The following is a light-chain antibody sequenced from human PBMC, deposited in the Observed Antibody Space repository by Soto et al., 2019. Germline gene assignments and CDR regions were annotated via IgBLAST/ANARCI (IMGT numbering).Light chain of an antibody. CDR2: DVS. Sequence: QSALTQPASVSGSPGQSITISCTGTSSDVGGYNYVSWYQQHPGKAPKLMIYDVSNRPSGVSNRFSGSKSGNTASLTISGLQAEDEADYYCSSYTSRVDVFGTGTKLTVL. J-gene: IGLJ1*01. V-gene: IGLV2-14*01. CDR3: SSYTSRVDV. CDR1: SSDVGGYNY.